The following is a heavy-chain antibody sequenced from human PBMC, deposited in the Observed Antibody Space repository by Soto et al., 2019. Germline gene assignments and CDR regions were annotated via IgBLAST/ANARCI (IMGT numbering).Heavy chain of an antibody. CDR2: ISGSGGST. V-gene: IGHV3-23*01. CDR3: AKPGKSRGKTNNWFDP. Sequence: EVQLLESGGGLVQPGGSLRLSCAASGFTFSSYAMSWVRQAPGKGLEWVSAISGSGGSTYYADSVKGRFTISRDNSKNKLYLQMNSLRAEDTAVYYCAKPGKSRGKTNNWFDPWGQGTLVTVSS. CDR1: GFTFSSYA. J-gene: IGHJ5*02. D-gene: IGHD3-10*01.